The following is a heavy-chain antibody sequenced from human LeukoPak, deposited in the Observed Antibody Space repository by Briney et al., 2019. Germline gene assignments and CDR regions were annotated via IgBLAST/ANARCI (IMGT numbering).Heavy chain of an antibody. CDR1: GFTFSSYA. D-gene: IGHD3-22*01. CDR3: AKGSKLVVITRDHYMAV. V-gene: IGHV3-30*04. J-gene: IGHJ6*03. CDR2: ISYDGSNK. Sequence: GGSLRLSCAASGFTFSSYAMHWVRQAPGKGLEWVAVISYDGSNKYYADSVKGRFTISRDNSKNTLYLQMNSLRAEDTAVNYCAKGSKLVVITRDHYMAVWGKGTTVTISS.